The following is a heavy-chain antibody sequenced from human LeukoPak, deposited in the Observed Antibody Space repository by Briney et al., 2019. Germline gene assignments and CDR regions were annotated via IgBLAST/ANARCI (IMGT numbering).Heavy chain of an antibody. V-gene: IGHV3-15*01. Sequence: GGCLRLSWATSGFIFSNTCMSWVRQAPGKGLEWVGRIKSKPDGGTTDYAAPVKGRFTISRDDSKNTVYLQMNSLNTEDTALYYSTTELISRYWGQGFLATHSS. CDR3: TTELISRY. J-gene: IGHJ4*02. D-gene: IGHD1-14*01. CDR2: IKSKPDGGTT. CDR1: GFIFSNTC.